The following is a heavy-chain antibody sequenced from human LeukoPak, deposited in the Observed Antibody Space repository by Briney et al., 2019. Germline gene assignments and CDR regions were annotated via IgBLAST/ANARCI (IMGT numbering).Heavy chain of an antibody. CDR2: IYYSGST. D-gene: IGHD2-15*01. CDR3: AREGCSGGSCYGYDY. CDR1: GGSISSYY. J-gene: IGHJ4*02. Sequence: SPSETLSLTCTVSGGSISSYYWSWLRQPPGKGLEWIGYIYYSGSTNYNPSLKSRVTISVDTSKNQFSLKLSSVTAADTAVYYCAREGCSGGSCYGYDYWGQGTLVTVSS. V-gene: IGHV4-59*01.